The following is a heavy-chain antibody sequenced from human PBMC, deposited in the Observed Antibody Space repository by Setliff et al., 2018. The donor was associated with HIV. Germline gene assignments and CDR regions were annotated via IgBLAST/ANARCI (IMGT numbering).Heavy chain of an antibody. D-gene: IGHD2-2*01. Sequence: ASVKVSCKVSGYTLTELSIHWVRQAPGKGLEWMGGFDPEYDKTFYAQKFQGRVTMSEDTSTDTAYMELRSLRSDDMVVYYCARDRGVYCISSSCYSPVDAFDIWGQGTMVTVSS. J-gene: IGHJ3*02. CDR1: GYTLTELS. CDR2: FDPEYDKT. V-gene: IGHV1-24*01. CDR3: ARDRGVYCISSSCYSPVDAFDI.